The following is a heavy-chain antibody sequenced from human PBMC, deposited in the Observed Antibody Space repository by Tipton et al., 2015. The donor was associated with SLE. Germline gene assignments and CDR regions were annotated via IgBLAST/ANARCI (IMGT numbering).Heavy chain of an antibody. CDR3: ARGHIAAGRSALEY. D-gene: IGHD6-6*01. CDR1: GGSISSYY. Sequence: TLSLTCTVSGGSISSYYWSWIRQPAGKGLEWIGRIYSTGSTTYNPSLMGRVTISVDTSKNQFSLRLNSVTAADTAVYYCARGHIAAGRSALEYWGQGTLVTVSS. V-gene: IGHV4-4*07. CDR2: IYSTGST. J-gene: IGHJ4*02.